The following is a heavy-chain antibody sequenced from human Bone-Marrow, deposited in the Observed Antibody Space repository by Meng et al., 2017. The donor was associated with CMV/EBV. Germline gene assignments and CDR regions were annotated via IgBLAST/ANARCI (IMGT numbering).Heavy chain of an antibody. Sequence: GESLKISCAASGFTFSSYGMHWVRQAPGKGLEWVGNINEAGSVKHYVDSVRGRFTMSRDNTKNSVYLQMNGLRADDTAVYYCARDDLYYDFWSGYYPDAFDIWGQGTMVTVSS. V-gene: IGHV3-7*01. CDR2: INEAGSVK. CDR1: GFTFSSYG. J-gene: IGHJ3*02. D-gene: IGHD3-3*01. CDR3: ARDDLYYDFWSGYYPDAFDI.